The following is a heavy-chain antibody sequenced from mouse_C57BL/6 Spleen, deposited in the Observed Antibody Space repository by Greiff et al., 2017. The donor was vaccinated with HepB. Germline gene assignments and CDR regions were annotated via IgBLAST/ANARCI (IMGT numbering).Heavy chain of an antibody. D-gene: IGHD2-3*01. J-gene: IGHJ3*01. CDR2: INPYNGDT. V-gene: IGHV1-20*01. CDR1: GYSFTGYF. CDR3: SRDGYYLFAY. Sequence: EVQLQQSGPELVKPGASVKISCKASGYSFTGYFMNWVMQSHGKSLEWIGRINPYNGDTYYNQKFKGKATLTVDKSSSTAHMELRSLTSEDSAVYYCSRDGYYLFAYWGQGTPVTVSA.